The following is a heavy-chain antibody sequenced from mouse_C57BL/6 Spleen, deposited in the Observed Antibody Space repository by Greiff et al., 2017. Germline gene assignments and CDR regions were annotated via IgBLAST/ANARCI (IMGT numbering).Heavy chain of an antibody. CDR1: GFNIKNTY. Sequence: VQLKESVAELVRPGASVKLSCTASGFNIKNTYMHWVKQRPEQGLEWIGRIDPANGNTKYAPKFQGKATITADTSSNTAYLQLSSLTSEDTAIYYCAGGYYSNYEAWFAYWGQGTLVTVSA. CDR3: AGGYYSNYEAWFAY. J-gene: IGHJ3*01. D-gene: IGHD2-5*01. V-gene: IGHV14-3*01. CDR2: IDPANGNT.